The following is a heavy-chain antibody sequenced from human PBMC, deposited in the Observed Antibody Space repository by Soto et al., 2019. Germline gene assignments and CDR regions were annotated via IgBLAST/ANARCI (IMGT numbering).Heavy chain of an antibody. V-gene: IGHV3-73*01. J-gene: IGHJ2*01. CDR1: GCTFSGPG. CDR2: IRSKANSYAT. CDR3: TRHTGGYDFFYWYFDL. Sequence: PGGSMRLSWAAAGCTFSGPGIRWVRQASGKGLEWVGRIRSKANSYATAYAASVKGRFTISRDDSKNAAYLQMNSLKTEDTAVYYCTRHTGGYDFFYWYFDLWGCGTLVTVSS. D-gene: IGHD5-12*01.